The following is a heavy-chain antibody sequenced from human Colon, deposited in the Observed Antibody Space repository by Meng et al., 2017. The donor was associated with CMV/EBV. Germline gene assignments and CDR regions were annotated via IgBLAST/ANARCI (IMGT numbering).Heavy chain of an antibody. D-gene: IGHD3-22*01. CDR1: EYTFTGYY. V-gene: IGHV1-2*02. CDR2: INPNSGGT. CDR3: ARDWYPGDRRGSFDY. Sequence: QVQLVQVGGGLKKPGASVKFSCKASEYTFTGYYMHWVRQAPGQGLEWMGWINPNSGGTNYAQKFQGRVTMTRDTSITTAYMGLSRLRSDDTAVYYCARDWYPGDRRGSFDYWGQGTLVTVSS. J-gene: IGHJ4*02.